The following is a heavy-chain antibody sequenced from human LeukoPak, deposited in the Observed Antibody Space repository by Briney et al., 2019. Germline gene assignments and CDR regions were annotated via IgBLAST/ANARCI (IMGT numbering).Heavy chain of an antibody. CDR3: AREAGPYCGGDCYIDY. J-gene: IGHJ4*02. CDR2: ISSSGNT. D-gene: IGHD2-21*02. Sequence: PSGTLSLTCAVSGGSISSGGYYWSWIRQHPEKGLEWIGYISSSGNTHYTPSLKSRITISVDTSENQFTLRLSSVTAADTAVYYCAREAGPYCGGDCYIDYWGQGTLVTVSS. CDR1: GGSISSGGYY. V-gene: IGHV4-31*11.